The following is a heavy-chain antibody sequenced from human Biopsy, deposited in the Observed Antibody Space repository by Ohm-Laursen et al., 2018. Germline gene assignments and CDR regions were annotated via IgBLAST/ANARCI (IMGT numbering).Heavy chain of an antibody. CDR3: ARDYDYKNYEGGLPSARD. D-gene: IGHD4-11*01. CDR1: GFTFSAYE. CDR2: ISGRGYTT. J-gene: IGHJ4*02. V-gene: IGHV3-48*03. Sequence: SLRLSCAASGFTFSAYEMNWVRQVPGKGLQWLSYISGRGYTTYYADSVRGRFIIPRDNAKNSLYLLMNSLTGEETAVYYCARDYDYKNYEGGLPSARDWGQGTLVTVSS.